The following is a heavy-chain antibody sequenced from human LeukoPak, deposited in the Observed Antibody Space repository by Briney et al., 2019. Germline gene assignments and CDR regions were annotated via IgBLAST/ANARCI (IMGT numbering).Heavy chain of an antibody. CDR1: EFTFNRYT. Sequence: GGSLRLSCAASEFTFNRYTMAWVRQAPGKGLDWVSSISSSGHYIYYADSLKGRFTMSRDNANNLLYLQMNSLRAEDTAVYYCARDSKLGYSNYGQYFQHWGQGTLVTVSS. J-gene: IGHJ1*01. V-gene: IGHV3-21*01. CDR3: ARDSKLGYSNYGQYFQH. D-gene: IGHD4-11*01. CDR2: ISSSGHYI.